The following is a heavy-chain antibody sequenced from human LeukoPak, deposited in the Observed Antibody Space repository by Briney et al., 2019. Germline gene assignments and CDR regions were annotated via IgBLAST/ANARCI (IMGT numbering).Heavy chain of an antibody. CDR2: IYYGGST. CDR1: NGSISSYDSY. Sequence: SQTLSLTCTVSNGSISSYDSYWSWVRQPPGKGLDRIAYIYYGGSTDSTPSLKSRVTISVDTSKNQFSLRLTSVTPEDTAVYYCARGVWDIVVVPAAMGRYYFDYWGQGTLVTVSS. D-gene: IGHD2-2*01. CDR3: ARGVWDIVVVPAAMGRYYFDY. J-gene: IGHJ4*02. V-gene: IGHV4-30-4*01.